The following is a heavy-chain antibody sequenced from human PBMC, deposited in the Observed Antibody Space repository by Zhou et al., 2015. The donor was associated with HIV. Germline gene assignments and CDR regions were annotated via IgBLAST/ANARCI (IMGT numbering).Heavy chain of an antibody. CDR2: IIPILGIA. CDR3: ARLEGFGAGVYYYGMDV. V-gene: IGHV1-69*02. J-gene: IGHJ6*02. Sequence: QVQLVQSGAEVKKPGSSVKVSCKASGGTFSSYTISWVRQAPGQGLEWMGRIIPILGIANYAQKFQGRVTITADKSTSTAYMELSSLRSEDTAVYYCARLEGFGAGVYYYGMDVWGQGTTVTVSS. CDR1: GGTFSSYT. D-gene: IGHD3-10*01.